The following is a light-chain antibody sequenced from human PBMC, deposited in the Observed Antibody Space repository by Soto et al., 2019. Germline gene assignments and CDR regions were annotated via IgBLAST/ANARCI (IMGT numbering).Light chain of an antibody. V-gene: IGKV1-5*01. Sequence: DVQMTQSPSTLSASIGDRVTITCRAGQNISRWLAWYLHEPGKSPQLRVYDASVLQSGVPSRFRGSGSGTEFTLTITTLHPHDFATHYCDQYISYSARAFGQGTKVDIK. CDR2: DAS. CDR1: QNISRW. CDR3: DQYISYSARA. J-gene: IGKJ1*01.